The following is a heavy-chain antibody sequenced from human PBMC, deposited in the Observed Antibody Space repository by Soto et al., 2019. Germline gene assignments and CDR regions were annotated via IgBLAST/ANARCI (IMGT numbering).Heavy chain of an antibody. CDR1: GYTFTSYD. J-gene: IGHJ3*02. D-gene: IGHD6-19*01. Sequence: QVQLVQSGAEEKKPGASVKVSCKASGYTFTSYDINWVRQATGQGLEWMGWMNPNSGNSGYAQKFQGRVTMTRNTSISTAYMELSSLRSEDTAVYYCARDSSGWYGTGEHIWGQGTMVTVSS. V-gene: IGHV1-8*01. CDR3: ARDSSGWYGTGEHI. CDR2: MNPNSGNS.